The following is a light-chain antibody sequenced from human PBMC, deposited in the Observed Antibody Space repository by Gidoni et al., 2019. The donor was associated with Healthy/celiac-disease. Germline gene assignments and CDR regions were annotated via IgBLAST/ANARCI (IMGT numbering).Light chain of an antibody. CDR2: GAS. Sequence: EIVLTQYPGTLSLSPGERATLPCRASQRVSSSYLAWYQQKPGQAPRLLIYGASSRATGIPDRFSGSGSGTDFTLTISRLEPEDFAVYYCQQYGSSPPYSFGQGTKLEIK. CDR3: QQYGSSPPYS. V-gene: IGKV3-20*01. CDR1: QRVSSSY. J-gene: IGKJ2*03.